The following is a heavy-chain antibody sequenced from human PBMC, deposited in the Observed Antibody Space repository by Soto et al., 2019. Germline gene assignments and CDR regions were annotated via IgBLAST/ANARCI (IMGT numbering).Heavy chain of an antibody. CDR2: INPSGGST. CDR3: ARAFNLTGISFDY. Sequence: ASVKVSFKASGYTFTSYYMHWLRQAPGQGLEWMGIINPSGGSTSYAQKFQGRVTMTRDTSTSTVYMELSSLRSEDTAVYYCARAFNLTGISFDYWGQGTLVTVSS. D-gene: IGHD7-27*01. CDR1: GYTFTSYY. V-gene: IGHV1-46*01. J-gene: IGHJ4*02.